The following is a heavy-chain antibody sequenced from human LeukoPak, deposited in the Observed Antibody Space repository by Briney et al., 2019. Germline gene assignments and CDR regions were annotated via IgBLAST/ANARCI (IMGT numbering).Heavy chain of an antibody. D-gene: IGHD3-10*01. V-gene: IGHV4-34*01. CDR3: ARGPRGDSAFDI. CDR1: GGSFSGYY. J-gene: IGHJ3*02. CDR2: INHSGST. Sequence: SETLSLTCAVYGGSFSGYYWSWIRQPPGKGLEWIGEINHSGSTNYNPSLKSRVTISVDTSKNQFSLKLSSVTAADTAVYYCARGPRGDSAFDIWGQGTMVTVSS.